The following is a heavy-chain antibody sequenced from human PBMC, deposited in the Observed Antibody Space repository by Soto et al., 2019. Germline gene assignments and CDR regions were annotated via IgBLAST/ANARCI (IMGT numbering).Heavy chain of an antibody. V-gene: IGHV4-39*07. Sequence: SETLSLTCTVSGGSISSSSYYWGWIRQPPGKGLEWIGSIYYSWSTYYNPSLKSRVTISVDTSKNQFSLKLSSVTAADTAVYYCARDLSGAAGSPRRGDYYGMDVWGQGTTVTVSS. J-gene: IGHJ6*02. CDR3: ARDLSGAAGSPRRGDYYGMDV. CDR1: GGSISSSSYY. D-gene: IGHD6-13*01. CDR2: IYYSWST.